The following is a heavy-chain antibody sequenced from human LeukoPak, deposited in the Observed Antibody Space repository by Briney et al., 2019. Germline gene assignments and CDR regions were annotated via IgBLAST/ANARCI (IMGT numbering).Heavy chain of an antibody. D-gene: IGHD3-10*01. CDR1: GFTFSSCG. J-gene: IGHJ4*02. V-gene: IGHV3-30*02. CDR3: AKDKNYYTSGTYFDY. Sequence: PGGSLRLSCSASGFTFSSCGMHWVRQAPGKGLEWVAFIRYDEINQYYADSVKGRFTISRDNSKNMVYLQMNSLRAEDTAVYYCAKDKNYYTSGTYFDYGGQGTLVTVSS. CDR2: IRYDEINQ.